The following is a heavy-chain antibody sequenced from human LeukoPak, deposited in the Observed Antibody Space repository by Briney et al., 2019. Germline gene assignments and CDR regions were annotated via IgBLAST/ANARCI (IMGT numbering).Heavy chain of an antibody. CDR2: INPNSGGT. J-gene: IGHJ4*02. D-gene: IGHD3-3*01. CDR1: GYTFTGYY. Sequence: ASVKVSCKASGYTFTGYYMHWVRQAPGQGLEWMGWINPNSGGTNYAQKFQGRVTMTRDTSISTAYMELSRLRSDDTAVYYCARGRRFLEWLLYPNFDYWGQGTLVTVSS. CDR3: ARGRRFLEWLLYPNFDY. V-gene: IGHV1-2*02.